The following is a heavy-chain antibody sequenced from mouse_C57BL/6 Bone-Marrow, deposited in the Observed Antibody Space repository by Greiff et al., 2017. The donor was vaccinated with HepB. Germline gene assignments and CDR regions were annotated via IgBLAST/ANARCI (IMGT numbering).Heavy chain of an antibody. Sequence: QVQLQQSGAELVRPGTSVKVSCKASGYAFTNYLIEWVKQRPGQGLEWIGVINPGSGGTNYNEKFKGKATLTADKSSSTAYMQLSSLTSEDSAVYCCARLENWTGDYWGQGTTLTVSS. CDR2: INPGSGGT. CDR3: ARLENWTGDY. J-gene: IGHJ2*01. CDR1: GYAFTNYL. V-gene: IGHV1-54*01. D-gene: IGHD4-1*01.